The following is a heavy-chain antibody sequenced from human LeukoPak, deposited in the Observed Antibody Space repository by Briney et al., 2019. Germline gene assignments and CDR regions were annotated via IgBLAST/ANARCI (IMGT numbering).Heavy chain of an antibody. Sequence: SETLSLTCAVYGGSFSGYYWTWIRQPPGKGLEWIGEINHSGSTNYNPSLKSRVTISVDASKKLFSLRLSSVAAADTAVYYCARVVTVAARPSGANFDYWGQGTLVTVSS. V-gene: IGHV4-34*01. CDR2: INHSGST. D-gene: IGHD6-6*01. J-gene: IGHJ4*02. CDR3: ARVVTVAARPSGANFDY. CDR1: GGSFSGYY.